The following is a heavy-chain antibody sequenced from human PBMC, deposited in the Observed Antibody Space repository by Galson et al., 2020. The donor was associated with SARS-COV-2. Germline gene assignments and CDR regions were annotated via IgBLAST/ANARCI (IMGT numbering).Heavy chain of an antibody. CDR1: GFTFSSYA. CDR3: AREPGYYDLWSGYYTENYYYCGMDV. D-gene: IGHD3-3*01. J-gene: IGHJ6*02. V-gene: IGHV3-30*04. Sequence: GGSRRLSCAASGFTFSSYAMHWVRQAPGKGLEWVAVISYDGSNKYYADSVKGRFTISRDNSKNTLYLQMNSLRAEDTAVYYCAREPGYYDLWSGYYTENYYYCGMDVWGQGTTVTVSS. CDR2: ISYDGSNK.